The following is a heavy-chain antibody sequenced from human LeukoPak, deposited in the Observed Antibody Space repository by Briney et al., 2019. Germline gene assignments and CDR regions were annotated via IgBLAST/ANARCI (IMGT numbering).Heavy chain of an antibody. CDR2: IYYSGST. Sequence: SETLSLTCTVSGGSISSSSYYWGWIRQPPGKGLEWIGSIYYSGSTYYNPSFKSRVTISVDTSKNQFSLKLSSVTAADTAVYYCARYYYGSGSYYYFDYWGQGTLVTVSS. CDR3: ARYYYGSGSYYYFDY. J-gene: IGHJ4*02. D-gene: IGHD3-10*01. V-gene: IGHV4-39*01. CDR1: GGSISSSSYY.